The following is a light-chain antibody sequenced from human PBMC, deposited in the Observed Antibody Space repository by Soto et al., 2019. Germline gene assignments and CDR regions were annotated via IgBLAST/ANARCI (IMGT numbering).Light chain of an antibody. J-gene: IGKJ4*01. CDR2: DTS. Sequence: EVVMTQSPATLSVSPGERATLSCRASRGIGSTLAWYQQKPGQTPRLLIYDTSTRATGVPSRFIGSASGTEFTLTITSLQSEDFALYYCHHYVTWPLAFGGGTRVENK. CDR1: RGIGST. V-gene: IGKV3-15*01. CDR3: HHYVTWPLA.